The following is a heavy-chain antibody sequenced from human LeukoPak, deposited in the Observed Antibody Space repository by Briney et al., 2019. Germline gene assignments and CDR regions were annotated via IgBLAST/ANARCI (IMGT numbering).Heavy chain of an antibody. CDR2: ISAYNGNT. J-gene: IGHJ4*02. CDR1: GYTFTSYG. D-gene: IGHD3-9*01. CDR3: ARVGLYDILTGYYSLDY. V-gene: IGHV1-18*01. Sequence: ASVKVSCKASGYTFTSYGISWVRQAPGQGLEWMGWISAYNGNTNYAQKLQGRVTMTTDTPTSTAYMELRSLRSDDTAVYYCARVGLYDILTGYYSLDYWGQGTLVTVSS.